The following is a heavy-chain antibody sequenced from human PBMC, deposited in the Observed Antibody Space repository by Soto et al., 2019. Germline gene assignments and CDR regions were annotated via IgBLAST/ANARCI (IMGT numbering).Heavy chain of an antibody. V-gene: IGHV1-8*01. Sequence: QVQLVQSGAEVKKPGASVRVACTASGYTFSSYDIIWVRQATGQGLEWMGWMKPNSGNTGYAEKFQGRGTMTRDTSTITAYRLLSSVRSEDTSVNYCARGRISDCFCSGYSREYWGEGTLVTVSS. CDR2: MKPNSGNT. CDR3: ARGRISDCFCSGYSREY. J-gene: IGHJ4*02. CDR1: GYTFSSYD. D-gene: IGHD3-3*01.